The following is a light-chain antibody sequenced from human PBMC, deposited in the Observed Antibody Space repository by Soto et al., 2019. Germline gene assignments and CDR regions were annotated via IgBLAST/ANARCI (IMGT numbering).Light chain of an antibody. CDR3: QVWDRSSDRYV. CDR2: DDT. CDR1: NIDSKN. J-gene: IGLJ1*01. V-gene: IGLV3-21*02. Sequence: SYELAQPPSVSVAPGQTARISCGGTNIDSKNVQWYHQKPGQAPVLVVYDDTDRPSGIPERFSGSNSGNTATLTIRGVEAGDEADYYCQVWDRSSDRYVFGPGTKLTVL.